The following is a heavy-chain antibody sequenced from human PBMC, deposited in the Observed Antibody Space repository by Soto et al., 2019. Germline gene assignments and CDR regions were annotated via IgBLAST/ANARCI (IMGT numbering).Heavy chain of an antibody. CDR3: ARGKYDSSGYYLDP. CDR1: GGSISSGDYY. V-gene: IGHV4-30-4*01. J-gene: IGHJ5*02. Sequence: PSETLSLTCTVSGGSISSGDYYWSWIRQPPGKGLEWIGYFFYSLSTFYTPSLKSRVTISLDISKTLFSLKLSSVTAADTAVYYCARGKYDSSGYYLDPWGQGTLVTVSS. D-gene: IGHD3-22*01. CDR2: FFYSLST.